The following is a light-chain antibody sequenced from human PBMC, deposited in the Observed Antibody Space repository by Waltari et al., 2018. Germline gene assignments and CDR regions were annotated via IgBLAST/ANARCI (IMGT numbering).Light chain of an antibody. CDR2: AAF. J-gene: IGKJ2*01. CDR3: QQGHSFPYT. V-gene: IGKV1-12*01. Sequence: DIQMTQSPSSVTASVGDTVTITCRARQGISTWLAWYQQKPGKAPKLLMSAAFNLQSGVPSRFSGSKSGANFTLTINTLQPEDFAVYFCQQGHSFPYTFGQGTKLEMK. CDR1: QGISTW.